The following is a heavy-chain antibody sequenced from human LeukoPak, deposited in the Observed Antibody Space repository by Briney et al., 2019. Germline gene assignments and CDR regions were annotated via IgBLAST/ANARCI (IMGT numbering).Heavy chain of an antibody. D-gene: IGHD6-19*01. CDR3: ARDFSSRSGWSLFGY. CDR1: GYTFGSYS. Sequence: GGSLRLSCAASGYTFGSYSMHWVRQAPGKGLEWVAVIWYDGSNKYYADSVKGRFTISRDNSKNTPYLQMNSLRAEDTAVYYCARDFSSRSGWSLFGYWGQGTLVTVSS. CDR2: IWYDGSNK. J-gene: IGHJ4*02. V-gene: IGHV3-33*08.